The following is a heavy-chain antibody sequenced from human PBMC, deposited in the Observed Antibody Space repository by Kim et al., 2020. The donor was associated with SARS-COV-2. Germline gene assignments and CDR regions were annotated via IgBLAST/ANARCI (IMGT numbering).Heavy chain of an antibody. D-gene: IGHD6-13*01. CDR1: GFTFDDYA. CDR3: AKDMTPFKAQQLAKGGFDY. Sequence: GGSLRLSCVASGFTFDDYAMHWVRQAPGKGLEWVSGISWNSGSIGYADSVKGRFTISRDNAKNSLYLQMNSLRAEDTALYYCAKDMTPFKAQQLAKGGFDYWGQGTLVTVSS. J-gene: IGHJ4*02. CDR2: ISWNSGSI. V-gene: IGHV3-9*01.